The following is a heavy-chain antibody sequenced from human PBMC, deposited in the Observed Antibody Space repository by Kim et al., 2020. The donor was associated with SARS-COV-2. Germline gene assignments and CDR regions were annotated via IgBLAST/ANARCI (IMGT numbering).Heavy chain of an antibody. CDR1: GDSVSSNSGT. Sequence: SQTLSLTCAISGDSVSSNSGTWNWIRQSPSRGLEWLGRTYYRSKWYNEYAISVKSRISITPDTSKNQFSLQLNSVTPEDAAVYFCARDGRYSSSWVFDYWGQGTLVTVPS. V-gene: IGHV6-1*01. D-gene: IGHD6-13*01. CDR2: TYYRSKWYN. J-gene: IGHJ4*02. CDR3: ARDGRYSSSWVFDY.